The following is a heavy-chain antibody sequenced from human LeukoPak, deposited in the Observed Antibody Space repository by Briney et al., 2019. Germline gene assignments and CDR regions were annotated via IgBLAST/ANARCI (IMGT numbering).Heavy chain of an antibody. CDR1: GGSISSYY. V-gene: IGHV4-59*01. D-gene: IGHD2-15*01. CDR2: IYYSGST. J-gene: IGHJ3*02. Sequence: SEALSLTCTVSGGSISSYYWSWIRQPPGKGLEWIGYIYYSGSTNYNPSLKSRVTISVDTSKNQFSLKLSSVTAADTAVYYCARAVEGVVVVAADAFDIWGQGTMVTVSS. CDR3: ARAVEGVVVVAADAFDI.